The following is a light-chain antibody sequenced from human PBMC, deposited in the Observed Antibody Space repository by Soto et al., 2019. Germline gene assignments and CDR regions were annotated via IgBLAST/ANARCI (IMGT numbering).Light chain of an antibody. V-gene: IGLV1-40*01. CDR2: GNT. Sequence: QSVLTQPPSVSGAPGQRVTISCTGSSSNIGAGYDVHWYQQLPGTAPKLLIYGNTNRPSGVPDRISGSKSGTSASLAITGLQAADEADYYCQSYDSRLSGYVFGTGTKLTVL. J-gene: IGLJ1*01. CDR3: QSYDSRLSGYV. CDR1: SSNIGAGYD.